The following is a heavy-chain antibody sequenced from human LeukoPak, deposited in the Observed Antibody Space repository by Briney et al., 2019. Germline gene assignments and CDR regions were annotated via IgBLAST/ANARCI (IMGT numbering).Heavy chain of an antibody. Sequence: SETLSLTCAVYGGSFSGYYWSWIRQPPGKGLEWTGEINHSGSTYYNPSLKSRVTISVDTSKNQFSLKLSSVTAADTAVYYCARHQDDDFWSGYVPNHYYGMDVWGQGTTVTVSS. CDR1: GGSFSGYY. CDR2: INHSGST. CDR3: ARHQDDDFWSGYVPNHYYGMDV. V-gene: IGHV4-34*01. J-gene: IGHJ6*02. D-gene: IGHD3-3*01.